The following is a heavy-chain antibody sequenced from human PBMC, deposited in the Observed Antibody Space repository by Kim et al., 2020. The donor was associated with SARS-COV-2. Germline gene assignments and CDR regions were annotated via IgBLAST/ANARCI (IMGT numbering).Heavy chain of an antibody. V-gene: IGHV4-39*06. CDR3: ARVGFGEVDY. CDR2: ST. J-gene: IGHJ4*02. D-gene: IGHD3-10*01. Sequence: STYRTPSLKSQVTISVDTSKNQFARKRRSVTAADTAVYYCARVGFGEVDYWGQGTLVTVSS.